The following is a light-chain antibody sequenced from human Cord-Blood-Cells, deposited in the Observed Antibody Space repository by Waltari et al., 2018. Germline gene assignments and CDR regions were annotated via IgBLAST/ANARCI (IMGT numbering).Light chain of an antibody. CDR2: DAS. CDR1: QSVSSY. J-gene: IGKJ1*01. V-gene: IGKV3-11*01. CDR3: QQRSNWPWT. Sequence: EIVLTQSPATLSLSPGERATPSCRASQSVSSYLAWYQQTPGQAPGLLIYDASNRATGIPARFSGSGSGTDFTLTISSLEPEDFAVYYCQQRSNWPWTFGQGTKVEIK.